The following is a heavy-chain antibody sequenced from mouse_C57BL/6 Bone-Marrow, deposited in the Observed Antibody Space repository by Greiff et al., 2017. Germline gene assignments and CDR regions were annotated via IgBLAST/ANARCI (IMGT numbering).Heavy chain of an antibody. D-gene: IGHD1-1*01. V-gene: IGHV5-17*01. CDR1: GFTFSDYG. J-gene: IGHJ2*01. CDR2: ISSGSSTI. CDR3: AKDYGSSFDY. Sequence: EVMLVASGGGLVKPGGSLKLSCAASGFTFSDYGMHWVRQAPEKGLEWVAYISSGSSTIYYADTVKGRFTISRDNAKNTLFLQMTSLRSEDTAMYYCAKDYGSSFDYWGQGTTLTVSS.